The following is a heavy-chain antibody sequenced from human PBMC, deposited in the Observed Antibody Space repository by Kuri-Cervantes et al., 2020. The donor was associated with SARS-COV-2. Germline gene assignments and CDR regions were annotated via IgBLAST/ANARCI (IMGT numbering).Heavy chain of an antibody. J-gene: IGHJ6*02. Sequence: SETLSLTCAISGDSVSSNSAAWSWIRQSPSRGLEWLGRTFYRSKWHNDYAVSVKGRITISPDTSKNQFSLRLNSVTPEDTAVYYCARHRAGGYYDSSGLDVWGQGTTVTVSS. CDR1: GDSVSSNSAA. V-gene: IGHV6-1*01. CDR3: ARHRAGGYYDSSGLDV. CDR2: TFYRSKWHN. D-gene: IGHD3-22*01.